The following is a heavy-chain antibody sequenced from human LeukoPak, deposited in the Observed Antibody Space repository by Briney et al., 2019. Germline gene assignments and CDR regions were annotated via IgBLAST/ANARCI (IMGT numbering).Heavy chain of an antibody. J-gene: IGHJ4*02. CDR1: GFTFSSYS. Sequence: GGSLRLSCAASGFTFSSYSMNWVRQAPGKGLEWVSSISSSSSYIYYVDSVKGRFTISRDNAKNSLYLQMNSLRAEDTAVYYCARAPPNLMGGGYFDYWGQGTLVTVSS. CDR2: ISSSSSYI. D-gene: IGHD3-16*01. V-gene: IGHV3-21*01. CDR3: ARAPPNLMGGGYFDY.